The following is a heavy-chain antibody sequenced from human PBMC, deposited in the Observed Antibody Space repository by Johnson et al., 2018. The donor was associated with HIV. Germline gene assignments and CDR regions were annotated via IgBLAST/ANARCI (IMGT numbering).Heavy chain of an antibody. CDR1: GFTFSSYA. D-gene: IGHD1-26*01. CDR3: AKDRIVGAIGDAFDI. Sequence: VQLVESGGGLVQPGGSLRLSCAASGFTFSSYAMHWVRQAPGKGLEYVSAISSNGGNTYYADSVKGRFTISRDNLKNTLYLQMNSLRAEDTAVYYCAKDRIVGAIGDAFDIWGQGTMVTVSS. V-gene: IGHV3-64*04. CDR2: ISSNGGNT. J-gene: IGHJ3*02.